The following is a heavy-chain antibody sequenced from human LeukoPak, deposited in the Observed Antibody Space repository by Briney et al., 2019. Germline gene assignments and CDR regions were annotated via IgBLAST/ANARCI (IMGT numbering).Heavy chain of an antibody. CDR1: GYSISSGNY. Sequence: SETLSLTCTVSGYSISSGNYWDWIRQPPGKGLEWIGSIYHSGSTYYNPSLKSRVTISVDTSKNQFSLKLSSVTAADTALYYCARAYSSSWYWNWFDPWGQGTLVTVSS. V-gene: IGHV4-38-2*02. CDR3: ARAYSSSWYWNWFDP. D-gene: IGHD6-13*01. J-gene: IGHJ5*02. CDR2: IYHSGST.